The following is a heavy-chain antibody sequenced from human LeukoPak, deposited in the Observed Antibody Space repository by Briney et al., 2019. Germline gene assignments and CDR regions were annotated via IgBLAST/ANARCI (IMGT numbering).Heavy chain of an antibody. Sequence: GGSLRLSCVASGFSLSISSMAWVRQAPGKGLEWISAISGEDTFYANSVKGRFTISRDNSQNTLSLQMDGLRPDDTGIYYCAREQRAESDTLLIFVDRWGQGTLVTIPS. CDR2: ISGEDT. CDR3: AREQRAESDTLLIFVDR. V-gene: IGHV3-23*01. CDR1: GFSLSISS. D-gene: IGHD2-21*01. J-gene: IGHJ4*02.